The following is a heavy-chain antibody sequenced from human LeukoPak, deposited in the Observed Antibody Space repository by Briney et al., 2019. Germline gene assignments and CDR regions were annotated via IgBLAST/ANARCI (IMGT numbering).Heavy chain of an antibody. CDR2: IYRGGST. V-gene: IGHV3-53*01. Sequence: GGSLRLSCAASGLTVSSSYMSWVRQAPGKGLEWVSVIYRGGSTYYEDSVKGRFTITRDNSKNTLYLEMNSLRAEDTALYYCTRDPQTDAFDIWGQGTMVTVS. CDR1: GLTVSSSY. J-gene: IGHJ3*02. CDR3: TRDPQTDAFDI.